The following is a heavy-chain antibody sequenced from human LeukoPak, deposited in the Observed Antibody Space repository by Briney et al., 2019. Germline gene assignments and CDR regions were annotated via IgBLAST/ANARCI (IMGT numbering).Heavy chain of an antibody. CDR1: GGTFSSYA. J-gene: IGHJ5*02. V-gene: IGHV1-69*04. Sequence: GASVKVSCKASGGTFSSYAISWVRQAPGQGLEWMGRIIPILGIANYAQKFQGRVTITADKSTSTASMELSSLRSEDTAVYYCARDPKLRLGELSFGGNWFDPWGQGTLVTVSS. CDR3: ARDPKLRLGELSFGGNWFDP. CDR2: IIPILGIA. D-gene: IGHD3-16*02.